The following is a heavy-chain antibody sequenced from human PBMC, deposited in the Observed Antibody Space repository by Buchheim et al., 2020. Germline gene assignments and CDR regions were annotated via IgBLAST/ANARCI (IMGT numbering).Heavy chain of an antibody. Sequence: QVQLQQWGAGLLKPSETQSLTCAVYGGSFSGYYWSWIRQPPGKGLEWIGEINHSGSTNYNPSLKSRVTISVDTSNNQFSLKLSSVTAADTAVYYCARVRRPAVPAAKGRYYFDYWGQGTL. CDR2: INHSGST. CDR1: GGSFSGYY. J-gene: IGHJ4*02. V-gene: IGHV4-34*01. D-gene: IGHD2-2*01. CDR3: ARVRRPAVPAAKGRYYFDY.